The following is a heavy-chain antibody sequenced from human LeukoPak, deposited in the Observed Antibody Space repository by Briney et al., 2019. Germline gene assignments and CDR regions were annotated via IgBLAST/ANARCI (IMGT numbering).Heavy chain of an antibody. D-gene: IGHD3-10*01. Sequence: SETLSPTCAVYGGSFSGYYWSWIRQPPGKGLEWIGEINHSGSTNYNPSLKSRVTISVDTSKNQFSLKLSSVTAADTAVYYCARRPQSRLLWFRELFDYWGQGTLVTVSS. V-gene: IGHV4-34*01. CDR3: ARRPQSRLLWFRELFDY. CDR2: INHSGST. CDR1: GGSFSGYY. J-gene: IGHJ4*02.